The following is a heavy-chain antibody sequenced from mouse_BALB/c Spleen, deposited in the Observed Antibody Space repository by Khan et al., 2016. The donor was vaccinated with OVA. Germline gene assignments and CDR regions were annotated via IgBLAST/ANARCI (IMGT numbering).Heavy chain of an antibody. D-gene: IGHD1-2*01. CDR1: GYSITSGYG. CDR2: ISYSGST. J-gene: IGHJ2*01. V-gene: IGHV3-2*02. Sequence: EVQLKQSGPGLVKPSQLLSLTCTVTGYSITSGYGWNWIRQFPGNKLEWMGYISYSGSTNYNPSLKSRISITRDTSKNQFFLQLNSVTTEDTATYYCARTARIKYWGQGTTLTVSS. CDR3: ARTARIKY.